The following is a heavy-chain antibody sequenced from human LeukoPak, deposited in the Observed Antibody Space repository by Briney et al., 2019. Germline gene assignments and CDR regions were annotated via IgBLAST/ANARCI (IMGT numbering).Heavy chain of an antibody. CDR3: TRGGLGSWTFDS. Sequence: GGSLRLSCAASGFIFSTYSMNWVRQAPGKGLEWVSYISSTGSTIYYADSVKGRFTMSRDNAKYSLYLQMNSLRAEDTAMYHCTRGGLGSWTFDSWGQGTRVTVSS. D-gene: IGHD1-26*01. V-gene: IGHV3-48*04. CDR1: GFIFSTYS. CDR2: ISSTGSTI. J-gene: IGHJ4*02.